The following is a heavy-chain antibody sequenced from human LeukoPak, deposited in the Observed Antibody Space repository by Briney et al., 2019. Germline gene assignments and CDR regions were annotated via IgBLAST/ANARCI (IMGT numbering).Heavy chain of an antibody. V-gene: IGHV3-11*01. CDR2: ISSSGSTI. D-gene: IGHD2-2*01. CDR3: ARDYRCSSTSCKDRTFDY. J-gene: IGHJ4*02. Sequence: GGSLRLSCAASGFTFSDYYMSWIRQAPGKGLEWVSYISSSGSTIYYADSVKGRFTISRDNAKNTLYLQMNSLRVEDTAVYYCARDYRCSSTSCKDRTFDYWGQGTLVTVSS. CDR1: GFTFSDYY.